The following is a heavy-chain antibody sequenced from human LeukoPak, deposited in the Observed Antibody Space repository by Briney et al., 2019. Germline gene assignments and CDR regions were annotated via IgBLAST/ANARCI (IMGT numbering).Heavy chain of an antibody. CDR1: GYSFPNYW. J-gene: IGHJ1*01. D-gene: IGHD6-19*01. Sequence: GESLKISCKGSGYSFPNYWIGWVRQMPGKGLEWMGRIDPSDSYTNYSPSFQGHVTISADKSISTAYLQWSSLKASDTAMYYCARQLAVAGTLEYFQHWGQGTLVTVSS. CDR2: IDPSDSYT. CDR3: ARQLAVAGTLEYFQH. V-gene: IGHV5-10-1*01.